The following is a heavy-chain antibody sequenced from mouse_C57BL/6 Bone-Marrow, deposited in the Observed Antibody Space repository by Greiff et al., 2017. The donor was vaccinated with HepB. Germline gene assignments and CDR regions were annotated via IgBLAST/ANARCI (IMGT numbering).Heavy chain of an antibody. J-gene: IGHJ1*03. CDR3: ARSGIPFYYYGSSSWYFDV. CDR1: GYTFTSYW. D-gene: IGHD1-1*01. Sequence: QVQLQQPGAELVKPGASVKMSCKASGYTFTSYWITWVKQRPGQGLEWIGDIYPGSGSTNYNEKFKSKATLTVDTSSSTAYMQLSSLTSEDSAVYYCARSGIPFYYYGSSSWYFDVWGTGTTVTVSS. V-gene: IGHV1-55*01. CDR2: IYPGSGST.